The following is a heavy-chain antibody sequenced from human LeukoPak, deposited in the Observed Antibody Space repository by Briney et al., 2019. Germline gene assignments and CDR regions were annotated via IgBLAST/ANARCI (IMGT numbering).Heavy chain of an antibody. CDR3: ARRVEMDI. V-gene: IGHV4-38-2*01. CDR1: GYSISSGYY. Sequence: PSETLSLNCAVSGYSISSGYYWGWIRQPPGKGLEWIGSIYHSGSTYYNPSLKSRVTISVDTSKNQFSLKRSSVTAAYTAVYYCARRVEMDIWGQGTMVTVSS. J-gene: IGHJ3*02. CDR2: IYHSGST. D-gene: IGHD5-24*01.